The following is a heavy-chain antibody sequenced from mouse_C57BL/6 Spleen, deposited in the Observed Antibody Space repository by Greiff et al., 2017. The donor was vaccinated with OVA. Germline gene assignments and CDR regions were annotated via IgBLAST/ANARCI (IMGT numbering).Heavy chain of an antibody. Sequence: EVQGVESGGGLVKPGGSLKLSCAASGFTFSSYAMSWVRQTPEKRLEWVATISDGGSYTYYPDNVKGRFTISRDNAKNNLYLQMSHLKSEDTAMYYCAREGDDYVGFAYWGQGTLVTVSA. CDR2: ISDGGSYT. CDR3: AREGDDYVGFAY. V-gene: IGHV5-4*01. D-gene: IGHD2-4*01. J-gene: IGHJ3*01. CDR1: GFTFSSYA.